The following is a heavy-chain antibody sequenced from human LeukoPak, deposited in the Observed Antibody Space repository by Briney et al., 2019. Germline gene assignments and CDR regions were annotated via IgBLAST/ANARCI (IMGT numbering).Heavy chain of an antibody. CDR2: IYPDDSDT. D-gene: IGHD4-23*01. V-gene: IGHV5-51*01. Sequence: GESLKISCKGSGYSFTSYWIGWLRQMPGKGLEWMGIIYPDDSDTRYSPSFQGQVTISADKSITTAYLQWSSLKASDTAIYYCARVTSVVAPTNHWGQGALATVSS. J-gene: IGHJ5*02. CDR3: ARVTSVVAPTNH. CDR1: GYSFTSYW.